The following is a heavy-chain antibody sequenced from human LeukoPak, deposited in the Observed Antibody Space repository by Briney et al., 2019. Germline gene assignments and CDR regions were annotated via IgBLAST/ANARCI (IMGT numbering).Heavy chain of an antibody. CDR1: GFTFSIYA. V-gene: IGHV3-48*02. CDR3: VYNWFDP. J-gene: IGHJ5*02. CDR2: ISSSSTTI. Sequence: PGGSVRLSCAASGFTFSIYAMNWVRQAPGKGLEWVSYISSSSTTIYYADSVKGRFTISRDDAKNLLFLQMSSLRDEDTAVYYCVYNWFDPWGQGTLVAVSS.